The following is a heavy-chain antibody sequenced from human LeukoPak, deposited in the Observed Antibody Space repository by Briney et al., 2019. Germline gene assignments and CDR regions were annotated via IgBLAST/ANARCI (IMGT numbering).Heavy chain of an antibody. Sequence: PGGSLRLSCAASGFTFSSYEMNWVRQAPGKGLEWVSYISSSGSTIYDADSVKGRFTISRDNAKNSLYLQMNSLRAEDTAVYYCARVRSRWLQSPAYFDYWGQGTLVTVSS. CDR1: GFTFSSYE. D-gene: IGHD5-24*01. CDR2: ISSSGSTI. V-gene: IGHV3-48*03. CDR3: ARVRSRWLQSPAYFDY. J-gene: IGHJ4*02.